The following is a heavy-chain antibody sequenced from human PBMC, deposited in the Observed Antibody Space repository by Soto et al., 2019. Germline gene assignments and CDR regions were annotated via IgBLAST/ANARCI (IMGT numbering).Heavy chain of an antibody. V-gene: IGHV1-18*04. Sequence: QVQLVQSGAEVKRPGASVKVSCKASGYTFTKYDISWVRQAPGQGLEWLGLISPNSGRPSSAQKFEGSVTMTTGTSTTTAYLELRSLRSDDTAVYYCVRQYYDFWTDYPDFDYWGQGTLVTVSS. CDR3: VRQYYDFWTDYPDFDY. CDR2: ISPNSGRP. J-gene: IGHJ4*02. CDR1: GYTFTKYD. D-gene: IGHD3-3*01.